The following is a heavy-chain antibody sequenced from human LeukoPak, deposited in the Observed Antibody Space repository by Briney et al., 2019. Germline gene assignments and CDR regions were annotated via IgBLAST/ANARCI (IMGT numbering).Heavy chain of an antibody. V-gene: IGHV1-2*02. D-gene: IGHD3-3*01. CDR2: INPNSGGT. CDR1: GYTFTGYY. Sequence: GASVKVSCKASGYTFTGYYMHWVRQAPGQGLEWMGWINPNSGGTNYAQKFQGRVTMTRDTSISTAYMELSRLRSDDTAVYYCARVTIFGMEGPNWFDPWGQGTLVTVSS. J-gene: IGHJ5*02. CDR3: ARVTIFGMEGPNWFDP.